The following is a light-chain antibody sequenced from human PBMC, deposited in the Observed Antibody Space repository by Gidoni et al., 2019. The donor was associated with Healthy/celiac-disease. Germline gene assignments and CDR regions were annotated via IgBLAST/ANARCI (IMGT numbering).Light chain of an antibody. V-gene: IGLV1-40*01. CDR1: FSNIGAAYE. CDR2: ADN. J-gene: IGLJ2*01. CDR3: QSYDSALRVV. Sequence: QSVLTQPPSVSGAPGQRVTISCTGSFSNIGAAYEVSWYQQLPGTVPKLLIYADNNRPSGVPDRFSGSKSGTSASLTITGLQDDDEDDYYCQSYDSALRVVFGGGTKVTV.